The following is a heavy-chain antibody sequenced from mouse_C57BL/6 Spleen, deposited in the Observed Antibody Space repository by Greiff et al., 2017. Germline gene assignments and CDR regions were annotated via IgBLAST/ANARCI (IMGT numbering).Heavy chain of an antibody. Sequence: QVQLQQSGAELVRPGTSVKVSCKASGYAFTNYLIEWVKQRPGQGLEWIGVINPGSGGTNYNEKFKGKATLTADKSSSTAYMQLSSLTSEDSAVYFCARWDGNYYFDYWGQGTTLTVSS. D-gene: IGHD2-1*01. V-gene: IGHV1-54*01. CDR2: INPGSGGT. J-gene: IGHJ2*01. CDR1: GYAFTNYL. CDR3: ARWDGNYYFDY.